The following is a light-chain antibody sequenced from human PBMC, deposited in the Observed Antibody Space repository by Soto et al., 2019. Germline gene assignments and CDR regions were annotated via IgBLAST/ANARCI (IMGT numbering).Light chain of an antibody. CDR2: AAS. CDR1: QGISSN. Sequence: QCPPPPSFLSATVGERSPMTCRASQGISSNLAWYKQKPGKAHKLLIYAASTLQSGVPSRFSGSGSGTEFTLTISSLQHEECATYNCQQLNSYAITFGGGT. V-gene: IGKV1-9*01. J-gene: IGKJ4*01. CDR3: QQLNSYAIT.